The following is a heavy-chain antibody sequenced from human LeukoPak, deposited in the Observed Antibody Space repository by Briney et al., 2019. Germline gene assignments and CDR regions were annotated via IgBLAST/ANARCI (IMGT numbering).Heavy chain of an antibody. V-gene: IGHV4-59*01. CDR3: ARDGDRGQQRGGMFYYGMDV. Sequence: SETLSLTCTVSGDSMSSYYWSWIRQSPGRGLEWIGFIFYSGGTDYNPSLESRVTISVDTSKNQFSLKLRSVTAADTAVYYCARDGDRGQQRGGMFYYGMDVWGQGTTVIVSS. J-gene: IGHJ6*01. CDR2: IFYSGGT. D-gene: IGHD6-13*01. CDR1: GDSMSSYY.